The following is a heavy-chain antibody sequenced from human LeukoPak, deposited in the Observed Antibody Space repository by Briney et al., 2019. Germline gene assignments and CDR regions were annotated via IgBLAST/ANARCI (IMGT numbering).Heavy chain of an antibody. Sequence: GGSLRLSCAASGFTFRTYAMSWVREAPGKGLEWVSGISGSGGSTYYAVSVKGRFTISRDNSKNTLYLQMNNLRVEDTAVYYCAKSHSSCWSLPCDYWGQGTLVTVSS. CDR2: ISGSGGST. V-gene: IGHV3-23*01. CDR1: GFTFRTYA. J-gene: IGHJ4*02. CDR3: AKSHSSCWSLPCDY. D-gene: IGHD6-19*01.